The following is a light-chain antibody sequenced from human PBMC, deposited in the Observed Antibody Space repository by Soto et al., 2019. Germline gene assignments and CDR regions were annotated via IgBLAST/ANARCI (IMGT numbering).Light chain of an antibody. CDR3: QHLNSYPLT. CDR2: AAS. Sequence: DIPLTQSPSFLSASVGDRVTITCRASQGISNHLAWYQQKPGIAPKVVIYAASSLHSGVPSRFSGSGSGTEFTLTISSLQPEDFATYYCQHLNSYPLTFGPGTKVDIK. CDR1: QGISNH. J-gene: IGKJ3*01. V-gene: IGKV1-9*01.